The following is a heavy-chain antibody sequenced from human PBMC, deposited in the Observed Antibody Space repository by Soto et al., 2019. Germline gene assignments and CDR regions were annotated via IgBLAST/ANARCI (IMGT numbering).Heavy chain of an antibody. Sequence: ASVKVSCKASGYTFTSYGISWVRQAPGQGLEWMGWISAYNGNTNYAQKLQGRVTMTTDTSTSTAYMELRSLRSDDTAVYYCARGKDCSSTSCRITLASWFDPWGQGTLLTVSS. D-gene: IGHD2-2*01. CDR1: GYTFTSYG. J-gene: IGHJ5*02. CDR2: ISAYNGNT. CDR3: ARGKDCSSTSCRITLASWFDP. V-gene: IGHV1-18*01.